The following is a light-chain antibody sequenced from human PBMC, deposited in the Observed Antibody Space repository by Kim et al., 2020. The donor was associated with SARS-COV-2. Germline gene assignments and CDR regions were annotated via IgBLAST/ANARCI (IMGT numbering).Light chain of an antibody. CDR3: QAWDSITDVI. Sequence: SYELTQPPSVSVSPGQTVSITCSGDKLGDKYACWYQQKPGQSPVLVIYQDSKRPSGIPERFSGSNSGNTATLTISGTQTMDEADYYCQAWDSITDVIFGGGTQLTVL. CDR1: KLGDKY. J-gene: IGLJ2*01. V-gene: IGLV3-1*01. CDR2: QDS.